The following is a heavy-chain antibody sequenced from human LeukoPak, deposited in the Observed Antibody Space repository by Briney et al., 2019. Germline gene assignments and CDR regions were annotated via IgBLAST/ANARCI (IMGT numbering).Heavy chain of an antibody. CDR3: ARAPFRWELHY. V-gene: IGHV4-59*01. CDR2: IYYSGST. Sequence: SETLSLTCTVSGGSISSYYWSWIRQPPGKGLEWIGYIYYSGSTNYNPSLKSRVTISVDTSKNQFSLKLSSVTAADTAVYCCARAPFRWELHYWGQGTLVTVSS. D-gene: IGHD1-26*01. CDR1: GGSISSYY. J-gene: IGHJ4*02.